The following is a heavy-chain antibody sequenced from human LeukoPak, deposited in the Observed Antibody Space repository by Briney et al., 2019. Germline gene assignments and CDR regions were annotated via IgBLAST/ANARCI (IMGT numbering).Heavy chain of an antibody. CDR2: IYTSGST. J-gene: IGHJ4*02. D-gene: IGHD3-22*01. CDR1: GGSISSYY. CDR3: ARERVPYYDSSGYYVYYFDY. Sequence: SSETLSLTCTVSGGSISSYYWSWIRQPAGKGLEWIGRIYTSGSTNYNPSLKSRVTMSVDTSKNQFSLKLSSATAADTAVYYCARERVPYYDSSGYYVYYFDYWGQGTLVTVSS. V-gene: IGHV4-4*07.